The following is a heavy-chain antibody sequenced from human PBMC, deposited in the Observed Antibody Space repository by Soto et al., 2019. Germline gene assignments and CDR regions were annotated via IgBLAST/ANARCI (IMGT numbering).Heavy chain of an antibody. D-gene: IGHD3-3*02. CDR2: IRSKGDSYVT. Sequence: GGSLRLSCAASGFTFSDFVMDWVRQASGKGLEWVARIRSKGDSYVTAYTESVKGRSTISRDDSKNTAYLQMNSLKTEDTAVYYCAYIRGWGQGTLVTVSS. V-gene: IGHV3-73*01. J-gene: IGHJ4*02. CDR1: GFTFSDFV. CDR3: AYIRG.